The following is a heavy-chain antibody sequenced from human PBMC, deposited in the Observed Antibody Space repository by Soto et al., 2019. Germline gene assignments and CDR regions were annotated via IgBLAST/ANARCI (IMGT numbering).Heavy chain of an antibody. CDR2: IYYSGST. V-gene: IGHV4-31*03. CDR1: GGSISSGGYY. D-gene: IGHD3-9*01. J-gene: IGHJ4*02. Sequence: SETLSLTCTVSGGSISSGGYYWSWIRQHPGKGLEWIGYIYYSGSTYYNPSLKSRVTISVDTSKNQFSLKLSSVTAADTAVYYCARKVLRYFDYDYWGQGTLVTVSS. CDR3: ARKVLRYFDYDY.